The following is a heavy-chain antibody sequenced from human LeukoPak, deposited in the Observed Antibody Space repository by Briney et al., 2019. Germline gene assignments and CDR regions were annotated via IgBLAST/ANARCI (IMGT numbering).Heavy chain of an antibody. CDR3: ARDRGDPTQYAFDI. V-gene: IGHV1-69*04. CDR2: IIPILGIA. CDR1: GGTFSSYA. D-gene: IGHD2-21*02. Sequence: GASVKVSCKASGGTFSSYAISWVRQAPGQGLEWMGRIIPILGIANYAQKFQGRVTITVDKSTSTAYMELSSLRSEDTAVYYCARDRGDPTQYAFDIWGQGTMVTVSS. J-gene: IGHJ3*02.